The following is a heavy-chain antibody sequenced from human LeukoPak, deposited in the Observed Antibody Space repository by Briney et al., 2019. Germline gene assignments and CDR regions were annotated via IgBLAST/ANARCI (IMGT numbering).Heavy chain of an antibody. CDR1: GGSISSGGYS. Sequence: SETLSLTCAVSGGSISSGGYSWSWIRQPPGKGLEWIGEINHSGSTNYNPSLKSRVTISVDTSKNQFSLKLSSVTAADTAVYYCARIPLTYYYDSSGYKSSWFDPWGQGTLVTVSS. CDR2: INHSGST. J-gene: IGHJ5*02. D-gene: IGHD3-22*01. CDR3: ARIPLTYYYDSSGYKSSWFDP. V-gene: IGHV4-34*01.